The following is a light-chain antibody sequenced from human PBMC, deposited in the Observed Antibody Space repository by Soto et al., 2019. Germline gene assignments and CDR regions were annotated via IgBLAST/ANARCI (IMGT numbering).Light chain of an antibody. J-gene: IGLJ1*01. CDR1: SSNIGTNT. Sequence: QAVVTQPPSASGTPGQRVTISCSGSSSNIGTNTVNWYLQLPGTAPKLLMYNNNQRPSGVPERFSGSKSGTSASLAIGGLQSEDEADYYCAAWDDSLDGFYVFGSGTKLTVL. CDR2: NNN. V-gene: IGLV1-44*01. CDR3: AAWDDSLDGFYV.